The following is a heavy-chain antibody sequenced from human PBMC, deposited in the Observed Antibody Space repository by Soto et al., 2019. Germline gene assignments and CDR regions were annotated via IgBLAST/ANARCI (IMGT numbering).Heavy chain of an antibody. V-gene: IGHV4-59*11. J-gene: IGHJ4*02. CDR3: ARSRGGYFDY. CDR1: GGSISNLY. Sequence: SDTLSLTCTVSGGSISNLYWSWIRQPPGKGLEWIGYIYYSGSTNYNPSLKSRVTISVDTSKNQFSLKLSSVTAADTAVYYCARSRGGYFDYWGQGTLVTVSS. CDR2: IYYSGST. D-gene: IGHD3-16*01.